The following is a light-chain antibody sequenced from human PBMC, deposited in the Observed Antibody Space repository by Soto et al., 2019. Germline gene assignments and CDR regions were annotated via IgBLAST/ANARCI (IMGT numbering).Light chain of an antibody. V-gene: IGKV3-11*01. Sequence: EIVLTQSPATLSVYPGEGATLSCWASQSFGNYIAWYQQKPGQIPRLLISDTYNRAAGIPARFSGSGSGAAFSRIISSLEPEDSAIYYCQQRANWPLLVFGGGTKVEIK. CDR1: QSFGNY. CDR3: QQRANWPLLV. J-gene: IGKJ4*01. CDR2: DTY.